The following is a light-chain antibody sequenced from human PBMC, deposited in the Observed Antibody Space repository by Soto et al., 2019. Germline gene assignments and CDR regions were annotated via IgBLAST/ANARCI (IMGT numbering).Light chain of an antibody. V-gene: IGKV3-20*01. CDR2: GAS. J-gene: IGKJ2*01. CDR1: QSVSSSY. Sequence: EIVLTQSPGTLSLSPGERATLSCRASQSVSSSYLAWYQQKPGQAPRLLICGASSRATGIPDRFSGSGSGTDFTLTISRLEPEEFAVYYCQQYGSSPPYTFGQGTKLEIK. CDR3: QQYGSSPPYT.